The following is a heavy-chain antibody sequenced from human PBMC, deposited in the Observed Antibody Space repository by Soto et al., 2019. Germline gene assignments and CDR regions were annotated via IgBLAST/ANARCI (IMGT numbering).Heavy chain of an antibody. J-gene: IGHJ3*02. Sequence: GESLKISCKGSGYSFTSYWIGWVRQMPGKGLEWMGIIYPGDSDTRYSPSFQGQVTISADKSISTAYLQWSSLKASDTAMYYCAIRLPSYYDSSGYYFFGYAFDIWGQGTMVTVSS. CDR2: IYPGDSDT. CDR1: GYSFTSYW. D-gene: IGHD3-22*01. V-gene: IGHV5-51*01. CDR3: AIRLPSYYDSSGYYFFGYAFDI.